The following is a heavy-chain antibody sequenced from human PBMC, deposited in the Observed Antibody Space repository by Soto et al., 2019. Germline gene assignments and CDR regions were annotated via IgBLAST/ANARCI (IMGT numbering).Heavy chain of an antibody. CDR1: GYTFTGYY. D-gene: IGHD3-3*01. V-gene: IGHV1-2*04. J-gene: IGHJ6*02. CDR2: INPNSGGT. Sequence: ASVKVSCKASGYTFTGYYMHWVRQAPGQGLEWMGWINPNSGGTNYAQKFQGWVTMTRDTSISTAYMELSRLRSDDTAVYYCARASRFLEWLSGMDVWGQGTTVTVSS. CDR3: ARASRFLEWLSGMDV.